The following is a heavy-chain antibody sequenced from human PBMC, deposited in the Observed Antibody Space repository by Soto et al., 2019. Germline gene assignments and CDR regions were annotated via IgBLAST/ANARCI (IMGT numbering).Heavy chain of an antibody. CDR1: GFTFSSYA. CDR3: AKGQMSLDY. CDR2: ISGSGGST. V-gene: IGHV3-23*01. Sequence: PVWSLRLSCAASGFTFSSYAMSWVRQAPGKGLEWVSAISGSGGSTYYADSVKGRFTISRDNSKNTLYLQMNSLRAEDTPVYYCAKGQMSLDYWGQGTLVTVSS. J-gene: IGHJ4*02.